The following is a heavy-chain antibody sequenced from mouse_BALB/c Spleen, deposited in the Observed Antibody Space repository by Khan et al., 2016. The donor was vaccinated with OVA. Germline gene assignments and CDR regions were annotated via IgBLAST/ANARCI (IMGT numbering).Heavy chain of an antibody. V-gene: IGHV1-7*01. J-gene: IGHJ2*01. CDR3: ARDRIDY. Sequence: QVQLQQSGAEQAKPGASVKMSCKTSGYTFSSYWMHWVKQRPGQGLEWIGYINPTSGYTEYNEKFKDKATLSADKSSSTAYMQLTSLTSGDSAVYYCARDRIDYWGQGTTLTVSS. CDR1: GYTFSSYW. CDR2: INPTSGYT.